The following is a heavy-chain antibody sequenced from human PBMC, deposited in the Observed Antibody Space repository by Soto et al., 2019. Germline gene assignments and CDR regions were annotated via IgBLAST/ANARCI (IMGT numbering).Heavy chain of an antibody. J-gene: IGHJ5*02. V-gene: IGHV3-7*01. Sequence: EVQLVESGGGLVQPGGSLRLSCAASGFTFTGYWMSWVRQAPGKGLEWVANTNEDGREKFYVDSVKGRFTISRDNAQNSLYLQMNSLRAEDTAVYYYARDRGALGPWGQGTLVTVSS. CDR1: GFTFTGYW. CDR3: ARDRGALGP. CDR2: TNEDGREK. D-gene: IGHD3-16*01.